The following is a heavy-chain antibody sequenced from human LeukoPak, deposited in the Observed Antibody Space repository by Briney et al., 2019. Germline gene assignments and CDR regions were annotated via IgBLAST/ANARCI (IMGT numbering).Heavy chain of an antibody. CDR1: GGSFSGYY. J-gene: IGHJ6*02. CDR3: ARVGTYYYYGMDV. V-gene: IGHV4-34*01. D-gene: IGHD1-26*01. CDR2: INHSGST. Sequence: SETLSLTRAVHGGSFSGYYWSWLRQPPGKRLEWFGEINHSGSTNYNPSLKSRVTISVDTSKNQFSLKLSSVTAADTAVYYCARVGTYYYYGMDVWGQGTTVTVSS.